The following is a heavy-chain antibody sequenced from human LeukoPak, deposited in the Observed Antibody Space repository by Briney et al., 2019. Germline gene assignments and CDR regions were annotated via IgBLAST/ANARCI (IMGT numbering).Heavy chain of an antibody. CDR2: ISYSGST. D-gene: IGHD3-16*02. V-gene: IGHV4-59*08. Sequence: TSETLSLTCTVSGGSISTFYWTWIRQPPGKGLEWIGSISYSGSTNYSPSLEGRVTMSVDTSKNQFSLKLRAVTAADTAVYFCARQELSYGSGSHFGYWGQGILVTVSS. CDR3: ARQELSYGSGSHFGY. CDR1: GGSISTFY. J-gene: IGHJ4*02.